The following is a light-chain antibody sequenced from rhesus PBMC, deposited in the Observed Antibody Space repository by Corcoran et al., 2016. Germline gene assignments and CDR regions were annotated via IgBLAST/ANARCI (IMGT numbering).Light chain of an antibody. CDR1: QSFLHSNGNTY. V-gene: IGKV2-58*01. J-gene: IGKJ1*01. CDR2: KVS. CDR3: LQSKNYPWT. Sequence: DVAMIQSPLSLPVTLGQPASISCRSSQSFLHSNGNTYLSWFHQKPGQSPRRLIYKVSNRDSGVPDRFSGSGSGTDFTLTSNPVEADDAADYYCLQSKNYPWTFGQGTKVEIK.